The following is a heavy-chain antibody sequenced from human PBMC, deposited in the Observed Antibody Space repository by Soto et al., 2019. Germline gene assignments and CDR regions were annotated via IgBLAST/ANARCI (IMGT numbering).Heavy chain of an antibody. Sequence: SETLSLTCTVSGGSLSSSAYSWSWIRQTPGKGLEWIGFIYQSGSTYYNPSLKSRVTLSLDRPKNQISLKLTSVTAADTAVYYCARELLYYDSDGYSWDDAFDIWGQGTMVTVSS. CDR1: GGSLSSSAYS. J-gene: IGHJ3*02. CDR2: IYQSGST. D-gene: IGHD3-22*01. V-gene: IGHV4-30-2*01. CDR3: ARELLYYDSDGYSWDDAFDI.